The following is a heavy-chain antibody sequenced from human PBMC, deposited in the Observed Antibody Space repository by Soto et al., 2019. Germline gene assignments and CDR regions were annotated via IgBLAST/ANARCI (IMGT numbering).Heavy chain of an antibody. D-gene: IGHD3-10*01. CDR1: GGTFSSYA. J-gene: IGHJ5*02. CDR3: EREDYYGSGSPEFDP. V-gene: IGHV1-69*13. CDR2: IIPIFGTA. Sequence: SVKVSCKASGGTFSSYAISWVRQAPGQGLEWMGGIIPIFGTANYAQKFQGRVTITADESTSTAYMELSSLRSEDTAVYYCEREDYYGSGSPEFDPWGQGTLVTVSS.